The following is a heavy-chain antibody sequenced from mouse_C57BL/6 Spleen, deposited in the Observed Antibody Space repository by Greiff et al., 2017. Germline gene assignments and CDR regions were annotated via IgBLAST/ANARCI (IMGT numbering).Heavy chain of an antibody. Sequence: EVMLVESGGGLVKPGGSLKLSCAASGFTFSDYGMHWVRQAPEKGLEWVAYISSGSSTIYYADTVKGRFTISRDNAKNTLFLQMTSLRSEDTAMYYCARRDYDYDDYYAMDYWGQGTSVTVSS. CDR3: ARRDYDYDDYYAMDY. CDR2: ISSGSSTI. D-gene: IGHD2-4*01. V-gene: IGHV5-17*01. J-gene: IGHJ4*01. CDR1: GFTFSDYG.